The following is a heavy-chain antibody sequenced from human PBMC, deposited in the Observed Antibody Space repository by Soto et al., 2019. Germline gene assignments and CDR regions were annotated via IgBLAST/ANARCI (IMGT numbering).Heavy chain of an antibody. D-gene: IGHD6-13*01. V-gene: IGHV1-18*04. CDR2: ISAYNGNT. J-gene: IGHJ4*02. CDR3: ARGMYCSSSRDIAAAGPARD. CDR1: GYAFTSYG. Sequence: GASVKVSCKASGYAFTSYGISWVRQAPGQGLEWMGWISAYNGNTNYAQKLQGRVTMTTDTSTSTAYMELRSLRSDDTAEYYCARGMYCSSSRDIAAAGPARDWGQGTLVTVSS.